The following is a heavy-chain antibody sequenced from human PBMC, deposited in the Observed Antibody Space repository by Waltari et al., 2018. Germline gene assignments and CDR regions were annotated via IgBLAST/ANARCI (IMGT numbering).Heavy chain of an antibody. V-gene: IGHV4-59*01. Sequence: QVQLQESGPGLVKPSETLSLTCTVSGGSISDYHWTWIRQPPGKRLEWIGYIYYYGSTNYNPSRARRVTISVDTSKNQFSLNLRSVTAADTAVYFCATLAGTGSSSYLHDYWGKGTLVTVSS. D-gene: IGHD6-6*01. CDR3: ATLAGTGSSSYLHDY. CDR2: IYYYGST. CDR1: GGSISDYH. J-gene: IGHJ4*02.